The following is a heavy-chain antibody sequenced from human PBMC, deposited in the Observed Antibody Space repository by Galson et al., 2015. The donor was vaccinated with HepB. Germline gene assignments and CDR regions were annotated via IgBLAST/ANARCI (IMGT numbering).Heavy chain of an antibody. CDR2: IYPGDSDT. J-gene: IGHJ2*01. V-gene: IGHV5-51*03. CDR1: GYSFTSYW. CDR3: ARSPGVYSSSPDWYFDL. Sequence: QSGAEVKKPGESLKISCKGSGYSFTSYWIGWVRQMPGKGLEWMGIIYPGDSDTRYSPSLQGQVTISADKSISTAYLQWSSLKASDTAMYYCARSPGVYSSSPDWYFDLWGRGTLVTVSS. D-gene: IGHD6-6*01.